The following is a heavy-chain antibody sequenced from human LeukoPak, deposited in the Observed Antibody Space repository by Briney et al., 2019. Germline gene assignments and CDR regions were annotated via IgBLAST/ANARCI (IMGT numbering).Heavy chain of an antibody. D-gene: IGHD4-11*01. CDR2: IYPGDSDT. CDR3: ARPTGLRFFDY. CDR1: GYSFTTYW. J-gene: IGHJ4*02. V-gene: IGHV5-51*01. Sequence: GEPLKISCKGSGYSFTTYWIGWVRQMPGKGLEWMGIIYPGDSDTRYSPAFQGQVTISADKSISTAYLQWSSLKASDTAMYYCARPTGLRFFDYWGQGTLVTVSS.